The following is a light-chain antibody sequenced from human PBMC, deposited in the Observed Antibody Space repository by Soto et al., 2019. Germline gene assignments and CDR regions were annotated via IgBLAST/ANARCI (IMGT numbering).Light chain of an antibody. J-gene: IGKJ4*01. CDR2: GAS. CDR3: QQGYSSPLT. Sequence: DIQMIQSPSSLSASVGDRVTITCRASQSISSHLNWYQQKSGKAPKLLIFGASSLQSGVPSRFSGSGSGTDFTLTISSLQPEDFATYYCQQGYSSPLTFGGGTKVEIK. CDR1: QSISSH. V-gene: IGKV1-39*01.